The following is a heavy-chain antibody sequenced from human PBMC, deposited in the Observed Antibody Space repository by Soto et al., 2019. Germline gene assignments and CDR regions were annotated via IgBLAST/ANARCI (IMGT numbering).Heavy chain of an antibody. CDR2: LDYSGGT. CDR1: GGSIRSTSYH. J-gene: IGHJ4*02. D-gene: IGHD3-22*01. V-gene: IGHV4-39*01. Sequence: QLQLQESGPGLVKPSETLSLTCTVSGGSIRSTSYHWVWIRQPPGKGLEWIGSLDYSGGTLYNPSLNSRVAISADTSKSQFSLKVNFVTAADTAVYYCSRNYYDGSGLFFWGRGTLVTVSS. CDR3: SRNYYDGSGLFF.